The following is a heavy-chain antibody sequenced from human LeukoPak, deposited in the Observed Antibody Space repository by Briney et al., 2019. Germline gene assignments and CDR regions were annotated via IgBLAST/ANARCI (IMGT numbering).Heavy chain of an antibody. D-gene: IGHD3-22*01. Sequence: GGSMRLSCAASGFTFSSYSMNWVRQAPGKGLEWVSSISSSSSYIYYADSVKGRFTISRDNAKNSLYLQMNSLRAEDTAVYYCAREVRYDSSGYYQHTTLYYYYYYMDVWGKGTTVTVSS. CDR3: AREVRYDSSGYYQHTTLYYYYYYMDV. V-gene: IGHV3-21*01. CDR1: GFTFSSYS. J-gene: IGHJ6*03. CDR2: ISSSSSYI.